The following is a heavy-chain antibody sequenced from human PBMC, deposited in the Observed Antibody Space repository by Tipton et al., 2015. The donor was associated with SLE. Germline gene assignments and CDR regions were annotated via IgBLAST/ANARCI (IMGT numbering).Heavy chain of an antibody. CDR1: GDSINSDKYY. D-gene: IGHD6-13*01. CDR3: ARGGSTALYHFDS. CDR2: VYSNDRT. V-gene: IGHV4-61*02. J-gene: IGHJ4*02. Sequence: TLSLTCTVSGDSINSDKYYWTWIRQPAGKGLEWIGRVYSNDRTNYNPSLKSRVTMSVDTSKNHFSLKLNSVTAADTAVYYCARGGSTALYHFDSWGQGTLVTVSS.